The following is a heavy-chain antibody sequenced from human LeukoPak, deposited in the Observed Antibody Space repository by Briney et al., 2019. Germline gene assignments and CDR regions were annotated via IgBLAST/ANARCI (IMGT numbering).Heavy chain of an antibody. Sequence: SETLSLTCTVSGGSISSYYWSWIRQPPGKGLEWIGYIYYSGSTNYNPSLKSRVTISVDTSKNQFSLKLSSVTAADTAVYYCARASSSWTAYFDYWGQGTLVTVSS. CDR3: ARASSSWTAYFDY. V-gene: IGHV4-59*01. CDR1: GGSISSYY. D-gene: IGHD6-13*01. J-gene: IGHJ4*02. CDR2: IYYSGST.